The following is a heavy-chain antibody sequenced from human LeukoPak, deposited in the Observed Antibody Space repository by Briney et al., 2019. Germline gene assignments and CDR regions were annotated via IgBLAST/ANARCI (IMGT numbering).Heavy chain of an antibody. Sequence: PGGSLRLSCAASGFTFDNSAMPWVRQAPGKGLEWVSGISWNSGSIGYADSVKGRFTISRDNAKNSLYLQMNSLRAEDTALYYCAKDRCFTSGDYGCVYGMDVWGQGTTVTVSS. CDR1: GFTFDNSA. CDR3: AKDRCFTSGDYGCVYGMDV. V-gene: IGHV3-9*01. J-gene: IGHJ6*02. CDR2: ISWNSGSI. D-gene: IGHD4-17*01.